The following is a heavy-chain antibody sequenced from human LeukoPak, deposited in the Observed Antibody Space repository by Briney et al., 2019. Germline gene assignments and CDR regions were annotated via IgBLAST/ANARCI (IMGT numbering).Heavy chain of an antibody. CDR2: IYPGDSDT. J-gene: IGHJ4*02. CDR1: GYSFTSYW. V-gene: IGHV5-51*01. D-gene: IGHD3-3*01. Sequence: GESLKISCKGSGYSFTSYWIGWVRQMPGKGLEWMGIIYPGDSDTRYSPSFQGQVTISADKSISTAYLQWSSLKASDTAMYYFARSADEFWSGYYFSYWGQGTLVTVSS. CDR3: ARSADEFWSGYYFSY.